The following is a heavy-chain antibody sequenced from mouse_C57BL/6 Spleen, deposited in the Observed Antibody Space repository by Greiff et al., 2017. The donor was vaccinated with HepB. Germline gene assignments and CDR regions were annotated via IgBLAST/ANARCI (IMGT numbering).Heavy chain of an antibody. CDR3: ARRNYGSSSYLDY. D-gene: IGHD1-1*01. J-gene: IGHJ2*01. CDR2: ISSGGSYT. CDR1: GFTFSSYG. Sequence: EVKLVESGGDLVKPGGSLKLSCAASGFTFSSYGMSWVRQTPDKRLEWVATISSGGSYTYYPDSVKGRFTISRDNAKNTLYLQMSSLKSEDTAMYYCARRNYGSSSYLDYWGQGTTRTVSS. V-gene: IGHV5-6*02.